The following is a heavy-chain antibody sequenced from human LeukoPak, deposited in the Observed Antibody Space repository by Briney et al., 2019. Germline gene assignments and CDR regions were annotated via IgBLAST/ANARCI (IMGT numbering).Heavy chain of an antibody. Sequence: GGSLRLSCAASGFTFSSYAMSWVRQAPGKGLEWVSAISGSGGSTYYADSVKGRFTISRDNSKNTLYLQMNSLRAEDTAVYYCAKGYYGSGSYGWFDAWGQGTLVTVSS. CDR2: ISGSGGST. CDR3: AKGYYGSGSYGWFDA. V-gene: IGHV3-23*01. CDR1: GFTFSSYA. D-gene: IGHD3-10*01. J-gene: IGHJ5*02.